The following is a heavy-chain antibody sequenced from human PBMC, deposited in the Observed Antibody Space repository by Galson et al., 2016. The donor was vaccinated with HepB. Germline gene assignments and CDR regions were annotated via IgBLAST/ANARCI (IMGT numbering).Heavy chain of an antibody. CDR1: GGSISSSSYY. Sequence: ETLSLTCTVSGGSISSSSYYWGWIRQPPGKGLEWIGSFYYSGNTYYNPSLKSRVTISVDTSKNQFSLRLNSVTAADTAVYYCARASGFYQLLFYYYYGMDVWGQGTTVTVSS. CDR2: FYYSGNT. J-gene: IGHJ6*02. D-gene: IGHD2-2*01. V-gene: IGHV4-39*01. CDR3: ARASGFYQLLFYYYYGMDV.